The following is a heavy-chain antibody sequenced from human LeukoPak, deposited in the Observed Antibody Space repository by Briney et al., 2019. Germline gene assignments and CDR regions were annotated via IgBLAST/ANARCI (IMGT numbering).Heavy chain of an antibody. J-gene: IGHJ4*02. D-gene: IGHD6-13*01. CDR1: GFTFSSYA. Sequence: GGSLRLSCAASGFTFSSYAMHWVRQAPGKGLEGVAVVSYDGSNKYYADSVKGRFTISRDNAKNTLYLQMNSLSAEDTAVYYCAREGIAAADHGGFVYWCRGPLVTVSS. V-gene: IGHV3-30*04. CDR2: VSYDGSNK. CDR3: AREGIAAADHGGFVY.